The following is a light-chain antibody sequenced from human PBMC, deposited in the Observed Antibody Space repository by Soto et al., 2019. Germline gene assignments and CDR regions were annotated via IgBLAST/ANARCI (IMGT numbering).Light chain of an antibody. Sequence: EVVLTQSPATLSLSPGERATLSCRASQSVSRFIAWYQQKPGQAPRLLIYDTSNRATGIPARFSGSGSETDFTLTISSLEPEDFAVYYCKQRTYWPRTFGQGTKV. CDR1: QSVSRF. V-gene: IGKV3-11*01. J-gene: IGKJ1*01. CDR3: KQRTYWPRT. CDR2: DTS.